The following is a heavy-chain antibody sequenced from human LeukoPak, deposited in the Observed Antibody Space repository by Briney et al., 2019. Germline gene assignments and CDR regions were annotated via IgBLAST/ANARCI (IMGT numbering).Heavy chain of an antibody. D-gene: IGHD4-17*01. V-gene: IGHV3-21*01. Sequence: GGSLRLSCAASGFTFSSYSMNWVRQAPGKGLEWVSSISSSSSYIYYADSVKGRVTISRDNAKNSLYLQMNSLRAEDTAVYYCARDREDCGDYIPWDYYYGMDVWGQGTTVTVSS. CDR1: GFTFSSYS. CDR3: ARDREDCGDYIPWDYYYGMDV. J-gene: IGHJ6*02. CDR2: ISSSSSYI.